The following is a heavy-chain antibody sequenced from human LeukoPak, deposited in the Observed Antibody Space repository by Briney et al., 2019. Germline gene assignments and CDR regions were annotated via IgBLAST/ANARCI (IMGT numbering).Heavy chain of an antibody. CDR2: IDNDGSGT. CDR3: ARDGYYYDSSGYYHVNWLDP. V-gene: IGHV3-74*01. J-gene: IGHJ5*02. D-gene: IGHD3-22*01. CDR1: GFTFSNYW. Sequence: PGGSLRLSCAASGFTFSNYWMHWVRQAPGKGLVWVSRIDNDGSGTSYADSVKGRFIISRDNAKNTLYLQMNSLRAEDTAVYYCARDGYYYDSSGYYHVNWLDPWGQGTLVTVSS.